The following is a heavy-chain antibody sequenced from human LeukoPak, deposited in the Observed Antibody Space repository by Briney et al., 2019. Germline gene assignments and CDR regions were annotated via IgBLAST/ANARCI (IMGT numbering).Heavy chain of an antibody. CDR2: IFSSGNT. CDR3: ARGRRSVSYCWFDP. Sequence: PSETLSLTCTVSGGSISGYYWTWIRLPPGKGLEWIGYIFSSGNTDYNPSLESRVAISLDMSNSQFSLRLESVTAADTAVYFCARGRRSVSYCWFDPWGQGTLVTVSS. CDR1: GGSISGYY. D-gene: IGHD1-26*01. J-gene: IGHJ5*02. V-gene: IGHV4-59*01.